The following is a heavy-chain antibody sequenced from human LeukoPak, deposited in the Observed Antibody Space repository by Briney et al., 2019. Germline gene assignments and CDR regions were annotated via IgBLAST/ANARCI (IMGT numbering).Heavy chain of an antibody. D-gene: IGHD3-10*01. CDR2: IKQDGSEI. J-gene: IGHJ6*02. Sequence: GGSLRLSCEVSGFTFSSYWMSWVRQAPGKGLEWVANIKQDGSEIYYVDSVKGRLTITRDNAKNSLYLQMNSLRAEDTAVYYCARLVRGVGGLDVWGQGTTLTVSS. CDR1: GFTFSSYW. V-gene: IGHV3-7*01. CDR3: ARLVRGVGGLDV.